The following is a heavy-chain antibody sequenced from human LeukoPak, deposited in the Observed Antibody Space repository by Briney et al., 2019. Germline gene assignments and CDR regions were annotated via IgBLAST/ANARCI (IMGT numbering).Heavy chain of an antibody. J-gene: IGHJ5*02. Sequence: SETLSLTCALSGGSFNGYSYTWIRQPPGKGLEWIGEIIHSGGTSYNPSLKSRLTISVDTSRKQFSLKLTSVTAADTALYFCARGPLAFRRVAGIFSWGRGTQVTVSS. D-gene: IGHD6-19*01. CDR2: IIHSGGT. CDR3: ARGPLAFRRVAGIFS. V-gene: IGHV4-34*01. CDR1: GGSFNGYS.